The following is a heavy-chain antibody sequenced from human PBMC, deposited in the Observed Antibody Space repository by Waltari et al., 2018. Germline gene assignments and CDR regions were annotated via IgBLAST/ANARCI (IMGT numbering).Heavy chain of an antibody. D-gene: IGHD6-13*01. CDR2: ISWDGGST. J-gene: IGHJ4*02. V-gene: IGHV3-43*01. Sequence: VSLISWDGGSTYYADSVKGRFTISRDNSKNSLYLQMNSLRTEDTALYYCAKDRIPGGGIAAAGQFDYWGQGTLVTVSS. CDR3: AKDRIPGGGIAAAGQFDY.